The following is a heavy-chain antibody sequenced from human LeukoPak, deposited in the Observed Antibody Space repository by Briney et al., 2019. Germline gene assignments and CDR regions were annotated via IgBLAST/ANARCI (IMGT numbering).Heavy chain of an antibody. CDR1: GYSISRGYY. J-gene: IGHJ4*02. Sequence: SETQSLTCTVSGYSISRGYYWAWIRQPPGKGLEWIGTIYHTGSTYYTPSLGSRVTISVDTSKNEFSLNLNSVTAADTAVYYCARAGWIITSGIDYWGQGALVTVSS. V-gene: IGHV4-38-2*02. D-gene: IGHD3-10*01. CDR3: ARAGWIITSGIDY. CDR2: IYHTGST.